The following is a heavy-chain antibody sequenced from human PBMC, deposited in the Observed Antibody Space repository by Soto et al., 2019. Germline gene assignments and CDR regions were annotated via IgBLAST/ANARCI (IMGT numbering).Heavy chain of an antibody. CDR2: INHSGST. V-gene: IGHV4-34*01. J-gene: IGHJ2*01. Sequence: QVQLQQWGAGLLKPSETLSLTCAVYGGSFSGYYWSWIRQPPGKGLEWIGEINHSGSTNYNPSLKSRVTIAVDTSKNQFSLKLSSVTAADTAVYCCARGPVRYFDLWGRGTLVTVSS. CDR1: GGSFSGYY. CDR3: ARGPVRYFDL. D-gene: IGHD2-2*01.